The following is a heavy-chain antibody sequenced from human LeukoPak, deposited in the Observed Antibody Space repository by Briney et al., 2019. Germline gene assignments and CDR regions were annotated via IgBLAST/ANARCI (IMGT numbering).Heavy chain of an antibody. CDR3: ARDHAPAAALDY. D-gene: IGHD2-2*01. CDR2: ISAYNGNT. CDR1: GXXFTSYG. J-gene: IGHJ4*02. V-gene: IGHV1-18*01. Sequence: CXXXGXXFTSYGXXWVXXARXQXXXXXXWISAYNGNTNYAQKLQGRVTMTTDTSTSTAYMELRSLRSDDTAVYYCARDHAPAAALDYWGQGTLVTVSS.